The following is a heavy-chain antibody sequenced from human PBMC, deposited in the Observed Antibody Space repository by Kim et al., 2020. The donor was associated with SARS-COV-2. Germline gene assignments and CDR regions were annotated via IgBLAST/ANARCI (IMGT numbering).Heavy chain of an antibody. J-gene: IGHJ2*01. CDR1: GFTRNTHG. D-gene: IGHD3-22*01. V-gene: IGHV1-18*01. CDR2: ISAYSDYNGET. CDR3: ATTPAYYYDRTGYFEWYFDI. Sequence: ASVKVSCKASGFTRNTHGINWVRQAPGQGLEWMGWISAYSDYNGETKYAQRFLGRVIMTTDTSSNTAFMELRSLTSDDTAMYYCATTPAYYYDRTGYFEWYFDIWGRGTLVTVSS.